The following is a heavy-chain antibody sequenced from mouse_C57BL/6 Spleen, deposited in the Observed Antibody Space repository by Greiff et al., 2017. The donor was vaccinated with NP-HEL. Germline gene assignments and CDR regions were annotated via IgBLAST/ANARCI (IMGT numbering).Heavy chain of an antibody. V-gene: IGHV1-62-2*01. CDR1: GYTFTEYT. CDR3: ARHEGKVYGNYFYYAMDY. J-gene: IGHJ4*01. Sequence: QVQLQQSGAELVKPGASVKLSCKASGYTFTEYTIHWVKQRSGQGLEWIGWFYPGSGSIKYNEKFKDKATLTADKSSSTGYMELSRLTSEDSAVYFCARHEGKVYGNYFYYAMDYWGQGTSVTVSS. D-gene: IGHD2-1*01. CDR2: FYPGSGSI.